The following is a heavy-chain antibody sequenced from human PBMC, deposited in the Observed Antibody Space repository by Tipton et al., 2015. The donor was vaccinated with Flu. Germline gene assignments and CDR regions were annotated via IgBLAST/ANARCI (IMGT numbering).Heavy chain of an antibody. Sequence: LRLSCAVSGYSISSGYYWGWIRQPPGEGLEWIGSIYHSGTTYYNPSLKSRVTISVDTSKNQFSLKLTSVTAADTAVYYCARDRWEYARGFDSWGQGTLVTVSP. CDR1: GYSISSGYY. J-gene: IGHJ4*02. V-gene: IGHV4-38-2*02. CDR2: IYHSGTT. D-gene: IGHD2-2*01. CDR3: ARDRWEYARGFDS.